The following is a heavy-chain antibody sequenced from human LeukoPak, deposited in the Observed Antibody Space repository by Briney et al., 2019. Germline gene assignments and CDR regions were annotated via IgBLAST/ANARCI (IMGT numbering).Heavy chain of an antibody. V-gene: IGHV3-48*04. CDR1: GFTFSSYA. D-gene: IGHD6-13*01. Sequence: GGSLRLSCAASGFTFSSYAMSWVRQAPGKGLEWVSYISSSGSTIYYADSVKGRFTISRDNAKNSLYLQMNSLRAEDTAVYYCARDDSSWGTGYFDYWGQGTLVTVSS. CDR3: ARDDSSWGTGYFDY. CDR2: ISSSGSTI. J-gene: IGHJ4*02.